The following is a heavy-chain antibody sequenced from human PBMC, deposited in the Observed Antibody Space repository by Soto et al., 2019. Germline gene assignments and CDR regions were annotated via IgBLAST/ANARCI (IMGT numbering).Heavy chain of an antibody. CDR1: GGSISSGGYS. D-gene: IGHD3-22*01. V-gene: IGHV4-30-2*01. J-gene: IGHJ5*02. CDR3: ARCCYYDSSGYYYPNWFDP. CDR2: IYHSGNT. Sequence: SETLSLTCAVSGGSISSGGYSWSWVRQPPGKGLEWIGYIYHSGNTYYNPSLKSRVTISVGRSKNQFSLKLSSVTAADTAVYHCARCCYYDSSGYYYPNWFDPWGQGTLVTVSS.